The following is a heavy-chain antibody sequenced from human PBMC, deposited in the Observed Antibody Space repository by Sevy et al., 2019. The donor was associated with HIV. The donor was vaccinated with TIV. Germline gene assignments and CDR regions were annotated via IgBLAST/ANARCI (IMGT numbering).Heavy chain of an antibody. Sequence: ASVKVSCKASGGTFSSYAISWVRQAPGQGLEWMGGIITIFGTANYAQKFQGRVTITADKSTSTAYMELSSLRSEDTAVYYCARGNVGTSPWSGYYYYYYMDVWGKGTTVTVSS. CDR1: GGTFSSYA. D-gene: IGHD3-3*01. V-gene: IGHV1-69*06. CDR2: IITIFGTA. CDR3: ARGNVGTSPWSGYYYYYYMDV. J-gene: IGHJ6*03.